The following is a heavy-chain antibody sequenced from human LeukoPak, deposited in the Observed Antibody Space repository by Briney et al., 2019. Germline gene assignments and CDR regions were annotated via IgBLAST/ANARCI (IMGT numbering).Heavy chain of an antibody. V-gene: IGHV3-66*01. D-gene: IGHD4-17*01. CDR2: VYSGGSI. CDR3: ARDQAVTAFDY. CDR1: GFTVSNSY. Sequence: GGSLRLSCAASGFTVSNSYMNWVRQAPGMGLEWVSVVYSGGSIYYADSVKGRFTVSRDNSKNTLSLQMNSLRGEDTAVYYCARDQAVTAFDYWGQGTLVTVSS. J-gene: IGHJ4*02.